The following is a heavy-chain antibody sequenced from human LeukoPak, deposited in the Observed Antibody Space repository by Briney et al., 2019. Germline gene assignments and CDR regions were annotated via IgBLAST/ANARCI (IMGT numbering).Heavy chain of an antibody. CDR3: AGVGDGYNTNYYYYYYMDV. V-gene: IGHV1-8*01. CDR2: MNPNSGNT. CDR1: GYTFTSYD. Sequence: GASVKVSCKASGYTFTSYDINWVRQATGQGLEWMGWMNPNSGNTGYAQKFQGRVTMTRNTSISTAYMELSSLRSEDTAVYYCAGVGDGYNTNYYYYYYMDVWGKGTTVTVSS. J-gene: IGHJ6*03. D-gene: IGHD5-24*01.